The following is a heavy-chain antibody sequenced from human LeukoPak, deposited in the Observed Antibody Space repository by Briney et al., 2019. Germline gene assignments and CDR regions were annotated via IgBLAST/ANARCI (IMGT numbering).Heavy chain of an antibody. V-gene: IGHV3-30*18. J-gene: IGHJ6*02. CDR2: ISYDGSNK. CDR1: GFTFSSYG. CDR3: AKSVAIYFYYGLDV. Sequence: GGSLRLSCAASGFTFSSYGMHWVRQAPGRGLEWVAVISYDGSNKYYADSVKGRFTISRDNSKNTLYLQMNSLRAEDTAPYYCAKSVAIYFYYGLDVWGQGTTVTVSS. D-gene: IGHD3-3*01.